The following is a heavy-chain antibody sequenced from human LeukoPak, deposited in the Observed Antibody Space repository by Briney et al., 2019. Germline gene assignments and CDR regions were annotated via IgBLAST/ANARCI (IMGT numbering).Heavy chain of an antibody. V-gene: IGHV4-39*01. CDR2: IYYSGST. J-gene: IGHJ4*02. CDR1: GGSISSYY. CDR3: ARANYYDSSGYYFTAYDY. D-gene: IGHD3-22*01. Sequence: SETLSLTCTVSGGSISSYYWGWIRQPPGKGLEWIGSIYYSGSTYYNPSLKSRVTISVDTSKNQFSLKLSSVTAADTAVYYCARANYYDSSGYYFTAYDYWGQGTLVTVSS.